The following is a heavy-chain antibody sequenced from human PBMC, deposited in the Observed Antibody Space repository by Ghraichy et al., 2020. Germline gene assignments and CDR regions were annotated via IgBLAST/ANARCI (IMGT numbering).Heavy chain of an antibody. CDR3: ARAGRPGTVDY. CDR1: GFTFRSYW. V-gene: IGHV3-7*04. J-gene: IGHJ4*02. Sequence: GESLNISCVASGFTFRSYWMSWVRQAPGKGLEWVANINEDGSEKYYVDSVRGRVTISRDNAKNSLFLQMNSLRAEDTALYYCARAGRPGTVDYWGQGTLVT. D-gene: IGHD1-1*01. CDR2: INEDGSEK.